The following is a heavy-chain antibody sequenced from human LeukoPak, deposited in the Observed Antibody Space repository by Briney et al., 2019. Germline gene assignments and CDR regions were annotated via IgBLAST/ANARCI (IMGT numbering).Heavy chain of an antibody. V-gene: IGHV3-23*01. D-gene: IGHD6-13*01. CDR2: ISGGGDIT. Sequence: GGSLRLSCAASGFNFANHAMSWVRQTPGKGLEWVSAISGGGDITYYTDSVKGRFTISRDNSRNTLYLQVNTLRTEDTAVYYCVREPGPGYFDYWGQGTLVTVSS. CDR1: GFNFANHA. J-gene: IGHJ4*02. CDR3: VREPGPGYFDY.